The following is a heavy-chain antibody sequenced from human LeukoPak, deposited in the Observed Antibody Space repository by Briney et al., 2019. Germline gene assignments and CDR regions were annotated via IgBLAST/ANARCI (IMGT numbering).Heavy chain of an antibody. D-gene: IGHD6-13*01. CDR3: ARLTTSSRGKGY. V-gene: IGHV4-59*08. CDR2: IYYSGST. Sequence: SETLSLTCTVSGGSISSHYWSWIRQPPGKGLEWIGYIYYSGSTYYNPSLKSRVTISVDTSKNQSSLKLSSVTAADTAVYYCARLTTSSRGKGYWGQGTLVTVSS. J-gene: IGHJ4*02. CDR1: GGSISSHY.